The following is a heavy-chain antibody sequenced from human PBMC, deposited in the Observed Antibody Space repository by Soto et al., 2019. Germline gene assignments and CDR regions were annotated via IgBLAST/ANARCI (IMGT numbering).Heavy chain of an antibody. CDR3: ASATLVRGEYWYFDL. J-gene: IGHJ2*01. D-gene: IGHD3-10*01. CDR2: IWYDGSDT. V-gene: IGHV3-33*01. Sequence: QVQMVESGGGVVQPGRSLRLSCAASGFTFSYYGMHWVRQAPGKGLERVALIWYDGSDTKYADSVKGRFTISRDNAQNTLDVQMNSLRAEDTAVYYCASATLVRGEYWYFDLWGRGTLVTV. CDR1: GFTFSYYG.